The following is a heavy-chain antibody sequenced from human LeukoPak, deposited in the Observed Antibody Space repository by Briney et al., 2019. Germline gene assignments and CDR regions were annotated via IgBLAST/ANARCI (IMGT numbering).Heavy chain of an antibody. CDR1: GGTFSSYA. V-gene: IGHV1-69*05. D-gene: IGHD3-22*01. Sequence: SVKVSCKASGGTFSSYAISWVRQAPGQGLEWMGGIIPIFGTANYAQKFQGRVTITTDESTSTAYMELSSLRSEDTAVYYCAREIRRGYDSSGYYWGQGTLVTVSS. CDR3: AREIRRGYDSSGYY. J-gene: IGHJ4*02. CDR2: IIPIFGTA.